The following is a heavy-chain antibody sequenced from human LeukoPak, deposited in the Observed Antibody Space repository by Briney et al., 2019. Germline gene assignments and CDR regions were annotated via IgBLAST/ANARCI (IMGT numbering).Heavy chain of an antibody. D-gene: IGHD4-23*01. Sequence: GGSLRLSCAASGFTFSSYAMNWVRQAPGKGLEWVSIISGSAGSTYYADSVKGRFTISRDNSKNTLFLQMDSLRAEDTAVYYCAKDRSLDGGNSNGYFDSWGQGTLVTVSS. CDR3: AKDRSLDGGNSNGYFDS. CDR1: GFTFSSYA. V-gene: IGHV3-23*01. J-gene: IGHJ4*02. CDR2: ISGSAGST.